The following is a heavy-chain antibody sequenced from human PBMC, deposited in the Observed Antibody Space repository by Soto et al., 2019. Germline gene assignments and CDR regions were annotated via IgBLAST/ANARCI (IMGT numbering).Heavy chain of an antibody. V-gene: IGHV3-7*01. CDR3: ARLSTSAGRRDLAC. CDR1: GFSLSSYW. CDR2: MNQDGSES. J-gene: IGHJ4*02. Sequence: EVQLVESGGGLVQPGGSLRLSCAASGFSLSSYWMSWVRQAPGKGLEWVANMNQDGSESDYVGSVKGRFTFTRDNAKNSLYLPMNSLRAEDTAVYYGARLSTSAGRRDLACWGQGTRVTVSS.